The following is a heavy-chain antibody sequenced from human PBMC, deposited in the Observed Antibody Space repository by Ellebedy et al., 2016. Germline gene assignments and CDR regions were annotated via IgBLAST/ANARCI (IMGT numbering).Heavy chain of an antibody. J-gene: IGHJ4*02. CDR1: GFTFTIYA. V-gene: IGHV3-23*01. D-gene: IGHD6-19*01. CDR2: ISGSGGST. Sequence: GGSLRLSXAASGFTFTIYAMSWVRQAPGKGLEWVSAISGSGGSTYYADSVKGRFTISRDNSKNTLYLQMNSLRAEDTAIYYCAKQRGGAVAGSAGVDYWGQGTLVTVSS. CDR3: AKQRGGAVAGSAGVDY.